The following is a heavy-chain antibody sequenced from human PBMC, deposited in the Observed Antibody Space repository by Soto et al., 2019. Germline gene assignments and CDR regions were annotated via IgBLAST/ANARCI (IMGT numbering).Heavy chain of an antibody. CDR1: GFTFNSYA. CDR2: VSTSGGRT. D-gene: IGHD6-13*01. Sequence: EVQLLESGGGLVQPGGSLRLSCAASGFTFNSYAMSWVRQAPGKGLKWVSSVSTSGGRTYHAESVKGRFTVSTDNPKKMLYLQMNSLRAEDTAVYYCAKERIPAAGLFDSWGQGTLVTVSS. V-gene: IGHV3-23*01. CDR3: AKERIPAAGLFDS. J-gene: IGHJ4*02.